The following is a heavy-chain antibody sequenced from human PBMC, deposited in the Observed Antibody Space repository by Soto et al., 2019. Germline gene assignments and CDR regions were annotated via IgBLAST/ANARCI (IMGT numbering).Heavy chain of an antibody. V-gene: IGHV4-39*02. CDR2: FYYNGNT. CDR1: SVSISSYGYY. J-gene: IGHJ4*02. D-gene: IGHD2-8*02. CDR3: ARDKITGLFDY. Sequence: SETLSLTCTVSSVSISSYGYYWGWIRQPPGKGLEWIASFYYNGNTYYNPSLKSRVTIFVDTSKNQFSLKLSSVTAADTAVYYCARDKITGLFDYWGQGTLVTSPQ.